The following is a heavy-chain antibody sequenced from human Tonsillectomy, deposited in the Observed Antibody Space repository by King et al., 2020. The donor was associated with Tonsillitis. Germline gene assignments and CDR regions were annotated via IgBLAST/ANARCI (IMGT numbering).Heavy chain of an antibody. Sequence: VQLVESGGVVIQPGGSLRLSCVASGFTFDDYTMYWVRQAPGKSLEWVSLITRDGGSAFYADFVKGRFTISRDNSKNSLYLQMNSLRGEDTAFYYCAKEQKTYIEAWGQGTLGTVSS. D-gene: IGHD2-2*02. CDR1: GFTFDDYT. J-gene: IGHJ4*02. CDR3: AKEQKTYIEA. V-gene: IGHV3-43*01. CDR2: ITRDGGSA.